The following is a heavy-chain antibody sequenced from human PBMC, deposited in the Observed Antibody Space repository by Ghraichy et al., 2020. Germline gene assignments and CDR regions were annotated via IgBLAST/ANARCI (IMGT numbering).Heavy chain of an antibody. CDR2: IIPIFGTA. Sequence: SVQVSCKASGGTFSSYAISWVRQAPGQGLEWMGGIIPIFGTANYAQKFQGRVTITADESTSTAYMELSSLRSEDTAVYYCARDSYSSSRYGAGWYYGMDVWGQGTTVTVSS. V-gene: IGHV1-69*13. CDR3: ARDSYSSSRYGAGWYYGMDV. D-gene: IGHD6-13*01. J-gene: IGHJ6*02. CDR1: GGTFSSYA.